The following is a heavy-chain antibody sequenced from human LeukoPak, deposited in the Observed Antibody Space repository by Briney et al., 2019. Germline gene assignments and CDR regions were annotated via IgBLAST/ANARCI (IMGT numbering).Heavy chain of an antibody. CDR3: ARSRGLVRVNNWFDP. J-gene: IGHJ5*02. Sequence: SGTLSLTCAVSGGSISSSNWWRFVRPPPGKGLEWIGKIYHSGSTNYNPSLKSRVIISVDKSKNQFSLKLSSVTAADTAVHYCARSRGLVRVNNWFDPWGQGNLVTVSS. CDR1: GGSISSSNW. CDR2: IYHSGST. D-gene: IGHD3-10*01. V-gene: IGHV4-4*02.